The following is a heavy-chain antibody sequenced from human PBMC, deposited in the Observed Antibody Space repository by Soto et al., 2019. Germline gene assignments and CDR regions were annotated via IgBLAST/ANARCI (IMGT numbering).Heavy chain of an antibody. CDR2: INPNDGGT. D-gene: IGHD5-12*01. CDR3: ARVAWQSLDY. Sequence: QVQLVQSGAEVQKPGASVRVSCQASGYTLTSHHLHWVRQAPGQGLEWVGIINPNDGGTLYAQKFQGRVTMTRDTSTSTAYMELSSLRSEDTAVYYCARVAWQSLDYWGQGTLVTVSS. CDR1: GYTLTSHH. J-gene: IGHJ4*02. V-gene: IGHV1-46*01.